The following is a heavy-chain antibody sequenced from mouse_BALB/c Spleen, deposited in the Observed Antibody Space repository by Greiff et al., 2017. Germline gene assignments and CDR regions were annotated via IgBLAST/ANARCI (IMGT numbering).Heavy chain of an antibody. CDR1: GYSFTGYY. CDR3: ARSYGSLCAMDY. D-gene: IGHD1-1*01. CDR2: ISCYNGAT. V-gene: IGHV1S34*01. Sequence: LVKTGASVKISCKASGYSFTGYYMHWVKQSHGKSLEWIGYISCYNGATSYNQKFKGKATFTVDTSSSTAYMQFNSLTSEDSAVYYCARSYGSLCAMDYWGQGTSVTVSS. J-gene: IGHJ4*01.